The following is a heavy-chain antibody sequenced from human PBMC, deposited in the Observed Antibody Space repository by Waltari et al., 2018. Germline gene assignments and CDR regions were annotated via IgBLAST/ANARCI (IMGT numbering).Heavy chain of an antibody. CDR2: INHSGST. CDR3: ARASYYDFWSGYWGEDYFDY. V-gene: IGHV4-34*01. J-gene: IGHJ4*02. Sequence: QVQLQQWGAGLLKPSETLSLTCAVYGGSFSGYYWSWIRQPPGKGLEWIGEINHSGSTNYNPSLKSRVTISVDTSKNQFSLKLSSVTAADTAVYYCARASYYDFWSGYWGEDYFDYWGQGTLVTVSS. D-gene: IGHD3-3*01. CDR1: GGSFSGYY.